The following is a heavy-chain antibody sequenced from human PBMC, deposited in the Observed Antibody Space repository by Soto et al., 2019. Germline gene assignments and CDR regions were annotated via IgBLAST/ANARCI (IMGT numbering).Heavy chain of an antibody. CDR2: IIPIFGKA. Sequence: QVQLVQSGAEVKKPGSSVKVSCKASGGTFSRYAISWARQAPGQGLEWMGGIIPIFGKANYAQKFQGRVTITADKSTYTAYMDLSSLRSHDTAVYYCARGGGEVGVPTPPAYWGQGTPVTVSS. CDR3: ARGGGEVGVPTPPAY. CDR1: GGTFSRYA. J-gene: IGHJ4*02. D-gene: IGHD2-21*01. V-gene: IGHV1-69*06.